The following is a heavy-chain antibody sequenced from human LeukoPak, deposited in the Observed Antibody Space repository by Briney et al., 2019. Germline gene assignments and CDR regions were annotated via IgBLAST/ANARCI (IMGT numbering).Heavy chain of an antibody. Sequence: GGSLRLSCAASGFTFDDYGMSWVRQAPGKGLEWVSGINWNGGSRGYADSVKGRFTISRDNAKNSLYLQMNSLRAEDTAVYYCARGGHYGLGSRFEYWGQGTLVTVSS. V-gene: IGHV3-20*04. CDR2: INWNGGSR. CDR1: GFTFDDYG. CDR3: ARGGHYGLGSRFEY. J-gene: IGHJ4*02. D-gene: IGHD3-10*01.